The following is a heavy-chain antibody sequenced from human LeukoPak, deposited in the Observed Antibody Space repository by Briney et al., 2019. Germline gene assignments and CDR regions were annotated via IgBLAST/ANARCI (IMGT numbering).Heavy chain of an antibody. V-gene: IGHV1-18*01. CDR1: GYTFTNYG. J-gene: IGHJ5*02. CDR3: ARDWDGRHNWFDP. CDR2: INAYGDDT. Sequence: ASVKVSCKASGYTFTNYGISWVRQAPGQGREWVGWINAYGDDTNYGQKFQDRVTMTTDRSTSTAYMELRSLRSDDTAVYYCARDWDGRHNWFDPWGQGTLVTVSS. D-gene: IGHD1-26*01.